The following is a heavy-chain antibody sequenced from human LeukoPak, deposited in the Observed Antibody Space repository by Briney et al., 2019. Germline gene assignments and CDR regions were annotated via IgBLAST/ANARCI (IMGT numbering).Heavy chain of an antibody. V-gene: IGHV4-59*08. CDR2: VYYSGST. J-gene: IGHJ6*03. D-gene: IGHD3-10*01. CDR1: GGSISSYY. Sequence: SETLSLTCTVSGGSISSYYWSWIRQPPGKGLEWIGYVYYSGSTNYNPSLKSRVTISVDTSKNHFSLKLSSVTAADTAVYSCARGIRGVIITTNYYNMDVWGPGTTVTVSS. CDR3: ARGIRGVIITTNYYNMDV.